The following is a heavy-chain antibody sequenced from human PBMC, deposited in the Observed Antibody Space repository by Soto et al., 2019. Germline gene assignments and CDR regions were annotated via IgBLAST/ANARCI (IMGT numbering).Heavy chain of an antibody. CDR3: AKGLYYYDSSGYRLFDY. CDR2: VSVSGGTT. Sequence: GGSLRLSCAASGFMFNNYAMSWVRQAPGKGLEWVSTVSVSGGTTYYADSLKGRFTISRDNSKKTVYLQMNRLRADDTAIYYCAKGLYYYDSSGYRLFDYWGQGTLVTVS. CDR1: GFMFNNYA. J-gene: IGHJ4*02. V-gene: IGHV3-23*01. D-gene: IGHD3-22*01.